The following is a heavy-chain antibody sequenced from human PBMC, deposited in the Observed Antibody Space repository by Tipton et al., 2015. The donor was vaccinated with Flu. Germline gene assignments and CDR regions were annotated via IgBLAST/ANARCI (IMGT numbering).Heavy chain of an antibody. D-gene: IGHD2-2*01. Sequence: TLSLTCTVSGGSITSTSYYWNWIRQPPGKGLEWIGYIYNSQYTKYNPSLKSRVTISVDTSKKQFSLQLRSVTAADTAVYYCARDPSLGMPDYFDSWGQGTLVTASS. J-gene: IGHJ4*02. CDR2: IYNSQYT. CDR3: ARDPSLGMPDYFDS. V-gene: IGHV4-61*01. CDR1: GGSITSTSYY.